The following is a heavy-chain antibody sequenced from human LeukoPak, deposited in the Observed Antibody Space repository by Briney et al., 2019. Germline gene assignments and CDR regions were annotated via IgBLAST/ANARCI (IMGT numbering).Heavy chain of an antibody. Sequence: SETLSHTCPGTRVSLCGGKYRGGGLRQPPGKGLEWIGSIHYSGAMYYKPSLKSRVAISVDTSKNQFSLKLSSVTAADTDVYYCGRPPGISTSLWDWVQGTLVTVSS. D-gene: IGHD2-2*01. CDR1: RVSLCGGKYR. J-gene: IGHJ4*02. V-gene: IGHV4-39*01. CDR3: GRPPGISTSLWD. CDR2: IHYSGAM.